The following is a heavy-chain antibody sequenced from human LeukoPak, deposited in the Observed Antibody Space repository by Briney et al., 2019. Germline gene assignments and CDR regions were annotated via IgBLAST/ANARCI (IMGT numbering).Heavy chain of an antibody. CDR2: ISSSGSTI. V-gene: IGHV3-48*03. J-gene: IGHJ4*02. CDR3: ARVAYSGSYLPWYFDY. D-gene: IGHD1-26*01. Sequence: GGSLRLSCAASGFTFSSYEMNWVRQAPGKGLEWVSYISSSGSTIYYADSVKGRFTISRDNAKNSLYLQMNSLRAEDTAVYYCARVAYSGSYLPWYFDYWGQGTLVTVSS. CDR1: GFTFSSYE.